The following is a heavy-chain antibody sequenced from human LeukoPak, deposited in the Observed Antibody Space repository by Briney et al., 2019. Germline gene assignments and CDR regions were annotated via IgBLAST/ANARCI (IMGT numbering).Heavy chain of an antibody. CDR2: ISYDGSNK. Sequence: GGSLRLSCAASGFTFSSYAMHWVRQAPGKGLEWVAVISYDGSNKYYADSVKGRFTISRDNAKNSLYLQMNSLRAEDTAVYYCARTGLSARSFDYWGQGTLVTVSS. J-gene: IGHJ4*02. D-gene: IGHD5-18*01. V-gene: IGHV3-30*04. CDR1: GFTFSSYA. CDR3: ARTGLSARSFDY.